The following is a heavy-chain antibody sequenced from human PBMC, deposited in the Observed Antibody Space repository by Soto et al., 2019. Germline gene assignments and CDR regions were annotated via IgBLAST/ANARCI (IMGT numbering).Heavy chain of an antibody. D-gene: IGHD2-15*01. V-gene: IGHV4-59*01. J-gene: IGHJ4*02. CDR1: GGSISNYY. CDR3: ARAGAANLSDY. CDR2: MYYSGST. Sequence: SETLSLTCTVSGGSISNYYCSWIRQPPGKGLEWIGYMYYSGSTNYNPSLKSRVTISVDTSKNQFSLKLSSVTAADTAVYYCARAGAANLSDYWGQGTLVTVS.